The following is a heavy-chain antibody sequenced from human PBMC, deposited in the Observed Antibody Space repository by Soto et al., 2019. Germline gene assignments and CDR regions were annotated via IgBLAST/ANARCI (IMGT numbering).Heavy chain of an antibody. CDR2: IFPGDSDT. CDR1: GYTFTNYW. J-gene: IGHJ4*02. Sequence: GESLKISCKAIGYTFTNYWIGWVRQTPGKGLEWMGIIFPGDSDTRYNPSFEGQVTVSADESISTAYLQWSSLRSEDTAIYYCAAELGRGNTAYWGQGTLVTVSS. CDR3: AAELGRGNTAY. D-gene: IGHD1-7*01. V-gene: IGHV5-51*01.